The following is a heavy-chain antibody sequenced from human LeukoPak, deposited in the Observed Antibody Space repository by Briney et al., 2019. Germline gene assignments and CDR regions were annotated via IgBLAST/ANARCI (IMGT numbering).Heavy chain of an antibody. V-gene: IGHV3-33*01. J-gene: IGHJ4*02. Sequence: GRCLRLSCAASGFTFSTYAMHWVRQAPGKGLEWVAMIWYNGKNKHYADSVKGRFTISRDNSKNTLDLQMNSLRADDTAVYYCVRDPSNSGWAFDYWGQGTLVTVSS. CDR1: GFTFSTYA. D-gene: IGHD6-19*01. CDR3: VRDPSNSGWAFDY. CDR2: IWYNGKNK.